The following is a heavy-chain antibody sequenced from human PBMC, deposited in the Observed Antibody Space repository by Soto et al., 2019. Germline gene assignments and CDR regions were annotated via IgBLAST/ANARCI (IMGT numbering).Heavy chain of an antibody. V-gene: IGHV3-30*18. Sequence: GGSLRLSCAASGFTFSSYGMHWVRQAPGKGLEWVAVISYDGSNKYYADSVKGRFTISRDNSKNTLYLQMNSLRAEDTAVYYCAKSWAAARGPFDYWGQGTLVTVSS. J-gene: IGHJ4*02. CDR3: AKSWAAARGPFDY. D-gene: IGHD2-2*01. CDR1: GFTFSSYG. CDR2: ISYDGSNK.